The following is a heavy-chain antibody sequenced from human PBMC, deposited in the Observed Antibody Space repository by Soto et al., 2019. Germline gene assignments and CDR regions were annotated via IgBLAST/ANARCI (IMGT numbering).Heavy chain of an antibody. CDR3: AATNFKPPPALAGTDQGDY. J-gene: IGHJ4*02. CDR2: ISWNSGSI. V-gene: IGHV3-9*01. Sequence: GGSLRLSCAASGFTFDDYAMHWVRQAPGKGLEWVSGISWNSGSIGYADSVKGRFTISRDNAKNSLYLQMNSLRAEDTALYYCAATNFKPPPALAGTDQGDYWGQGTLVTVSS. CDR1: GFTFDDYA. D-gene: IGHD6-19*01.